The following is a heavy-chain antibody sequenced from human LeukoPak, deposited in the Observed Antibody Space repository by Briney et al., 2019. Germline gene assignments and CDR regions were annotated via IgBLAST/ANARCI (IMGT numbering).Heavy chain of an antibody. CDR3: AKSDVFDI. CDR2: IKSDGSST. V-gene: IGHV3-74*01. Sequence: GGSLRLSCAASGFTFSSYWMHWVRQVPGKGLVWVSRIKSDGSSTSYADSVKGRFTISRDNAKTTLYLQMNSLRAEDTAVYYCAKSDVFDIWGQGTMVTVSS. CDR1: GFTFSSYW. J-gene: IGHJ3*02.